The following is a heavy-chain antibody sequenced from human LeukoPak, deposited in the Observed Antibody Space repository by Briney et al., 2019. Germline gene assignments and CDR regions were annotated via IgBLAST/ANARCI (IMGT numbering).Heavy chain of an antibody. CDR2: ISADNGNT. CDR3: ARGGMSTVVDY. CDR1: GHTFTNYG. V-gene: IGHV1-18*03. J-gene: IGHJ4*02. D-gene: IGHD4-11*01. Sequence: ASVKVSCKTSGHTFTNYGFTWVRQAPGQGLEWMGWISADNGNTNYAQKLQGRVTMTTETSTSTVYMELRSLRSDDMGVYYCARGGMSTVVDYWGQGTLVTVSP.